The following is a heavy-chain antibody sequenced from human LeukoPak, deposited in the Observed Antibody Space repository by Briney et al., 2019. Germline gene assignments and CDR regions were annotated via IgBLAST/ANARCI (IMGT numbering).Heavy chain of an antibody. CDR2: INPNSGGT. D-gene: IGHD3-22*01. J-gene: IGHJ3*02. CDR1: GYTFTGYY. V-gene: IGHV1-2*02. CDR3: AREVYYDSSGDAFDI. Sequence: ASVKVSCKASGYTFTGYYMHWVRQAPGQGLEWMGWINPNSGGTNYAQKFQGRVTMTRDTSISTAYMELSRLRSDDTAVYYCAREVYYDSSGDAFDIWGQGTMVTVSS.